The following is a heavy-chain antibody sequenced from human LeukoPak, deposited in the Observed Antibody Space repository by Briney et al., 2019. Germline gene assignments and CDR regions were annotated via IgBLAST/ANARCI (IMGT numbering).Heavy chain of an antibody. V-gene: IGHV5-51*01. D-gene: IGHD3-22*01. CDR3: ARHRRQGYYDSSGYPYYYMDV. CDR1: GYSFASFW. Sequence: GESLKISCKGSGYSFASFWIGWVRQMPGKGLEWIGIIYPGDSDTRYSPSFQGQVTISADKSISTAYLQWSSLKASDTAMYYCARHRRQGYYDSSGYPYYYMDVWGKGTTVTISS. CDR2: IYPGDSDT. J-gene: IGHJ6*03.